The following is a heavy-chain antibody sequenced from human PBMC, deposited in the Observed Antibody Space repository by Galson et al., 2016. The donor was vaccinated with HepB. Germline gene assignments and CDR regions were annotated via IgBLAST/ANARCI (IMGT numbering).Heavy chain of an antibody. Sequence: SLRLSCAASGFTFNDYTMHWVRQAPGKGLEWVSLINWDGSSTYYADSVKGRFTISRDNSKNSLHLQMNSLGTEDTSLYYCSKVEAGSGWSQFHHWGQGTLVTVSS. CDR3: SKVEAGSGWSQFHH. CDR1: GFTFNDYT. CDR2: INWDGSST. D-gene: IGHD6-19*01. J-gene: IGHJ1*01. V-gene: IGHV3-43*01.